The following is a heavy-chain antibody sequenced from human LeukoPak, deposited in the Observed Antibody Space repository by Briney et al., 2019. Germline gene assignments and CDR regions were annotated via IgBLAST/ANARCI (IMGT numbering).Heavy chain of an antibody. CDR2: IYTSGST. Sequence: SETLSLTCTVSGGSISSYYWGWIRQPAGKGLEWIGRIYTSGSTNYNPSLKSRVTMSVDTSKNQFSLKLSSVTAADTAVYYCARTGSSRHYWYFDLWGRGTLVTVSS. J-gene: IGHJ2*01. CDR3: ARTGSSRHYWYFDL. CDR1: GGSISSYY. D-gene: IGHD1-14*01. V-gene: IGHV4-4*07.